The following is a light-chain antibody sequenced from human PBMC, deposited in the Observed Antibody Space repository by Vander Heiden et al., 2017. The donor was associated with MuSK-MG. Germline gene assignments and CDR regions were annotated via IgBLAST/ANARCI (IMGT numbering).Light chain of an antibody. J-gene: IGLJ1*01. CDR1: GSDIGEYNY. Sequence: QSALTQPASGSGSPGQSSTIYCTGTGSDIGEYNYVSWHHQPPGKAPKVMIFDVSYRSSGVSDRFSGSKSGYTASLTIAGLQAGDEADYYRTSHTGSGSDVFGAGTKVTVL. CDR3: TSHTGSGSDV. CDR2: DVS. V-gene: IGLV2-14*03.